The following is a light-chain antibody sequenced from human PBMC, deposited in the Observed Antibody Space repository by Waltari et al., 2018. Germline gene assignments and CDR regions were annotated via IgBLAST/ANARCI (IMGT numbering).Light chain of an antibody. J-gene: IGKJ3*01. CDR2: GAS. CDR3: QQYGSSPLFT. Sequence: EIVLTQSPGTMSLSPGDRATLSCRASQSISSSYLAWYQQKPGQAPRLLIFGASSRATGIPDRFSGSGSGTDFTRTISRLEPEDCAEYYGQQYGSSPLFTFGPGTKVDIK. V-gene: IGKV3-20*01. CDR1: QSISSSY.